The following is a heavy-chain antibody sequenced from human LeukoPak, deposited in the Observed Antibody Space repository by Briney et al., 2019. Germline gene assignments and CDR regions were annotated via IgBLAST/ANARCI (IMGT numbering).Heavy chain of an antibody. CDR2: ISASGGSP. Sequence: GGSLRLSCAASGFTFSSSAVSWVRQAPGKGLEWVSAISASGGSPYYADSVKGRFTISRDNSKNTLYLQMNSLRAEDTAVYHCARQAGGYYLPFDHWGQGTLVTVSS. V-gene: IGHV3-23*01. CDR3: ARQAGGYYLPFDH. D-gene: IGHD3-22*01. J-gene: IGHJ4*02. CDR1: GFTFSSSA.